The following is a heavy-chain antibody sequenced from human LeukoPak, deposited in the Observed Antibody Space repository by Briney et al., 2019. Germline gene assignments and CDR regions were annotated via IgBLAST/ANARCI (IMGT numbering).Heavy chain of an antibody. CDR2: IYYSGST. CDR1: GGSISSSNYY. Sequence: SETLSLTCTVSGGSISSSNYYWGWIRQPPGKGLEWIGSIYYSGSTYYNPSLKSRVTISVDTSKKQFSLKLSSVTAADTAVYYFARSNNPYSSTWSFDYWGQGTLVTVSS. D-gene: IGHD6-13*01. V-gene: IGHV4-39*01. J-gene: IGHJ4*02. CDR3: ARSNNPYSSTWSFDY.